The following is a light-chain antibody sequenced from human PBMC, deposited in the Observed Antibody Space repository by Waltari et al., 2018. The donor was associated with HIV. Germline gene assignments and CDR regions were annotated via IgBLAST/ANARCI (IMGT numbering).Light chain of an antibody. Sequence: DIVLTQSPDSLAVSLGERATMNCKSSQSVFYSSNNKNYLAWYQQKPRQPPKLLIYWAPTRESGVPDRFSGSGSGTDFTLTISSLQAEDVAVYYCQQYSITPVTFGQGTKLEIK. CDR2: WAP. J-gene: IGKJ2*01. CDR1: QSVFYSSNNKNY. CDR3: QQYSITPVT. V-gene: IGKV4-1*01.